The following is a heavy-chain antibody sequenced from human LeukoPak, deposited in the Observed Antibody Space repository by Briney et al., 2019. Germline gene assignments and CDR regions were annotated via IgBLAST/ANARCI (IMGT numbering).Heavy chain of an antibody. D-gene: IGHD2-2*01. J-gene: IGHJ6*02. V-gene: IGHV4-34*01. Sequence: PSETLSLTCAVYGGSFSGYYWSWIRQPPGKGLEWIGEINHSGSTNYNPSLKSRVTISVGTSKNQFSLKLSSVTAADTAVYYCARFGLVVVPAAKYYYYGMDVWGQGTTVTVSS. CDR3: ARFGLVVVPAAKYYYYGMDV. CDR1: GGSFSGYY. CDR2: INHSGST.